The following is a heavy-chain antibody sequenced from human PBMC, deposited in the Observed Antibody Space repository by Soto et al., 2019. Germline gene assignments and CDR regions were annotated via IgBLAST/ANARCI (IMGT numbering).Heavy chain of an antibody. Sequence: QVRLVQAGAEVKKPGSSVKLSCKVSGGNSNSYSIAWVRQAPGQGLQWLGTIVPLSGTPNHAQQFQARVTLTADTSTNTAYLELSSLRSEDTASYYCARDWRQMSRGGFFDYWGQGSLVTISS. J-gene: IGHJ4*02. D-gene: IGHD3-16*01. CDR1: GGNSNSYS. V-gene: IGHV1-69*06. CDR2: IVPLSGTP. CDR3: ARDWRQMSRGGFFDY.